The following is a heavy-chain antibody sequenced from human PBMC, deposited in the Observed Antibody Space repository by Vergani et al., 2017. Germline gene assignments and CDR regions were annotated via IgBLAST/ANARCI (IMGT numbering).Heavy chain of an antibody. D-gene: IGHD3-22*01. V-gene: IGHV1-69*08. CDR1: GGTFSSYT. Sequence: QVQLVQSGAEVKKPGSSVKVSCKASGGTFSSYTISWVRQAPGQGLEWMGRIIPILGIANYAQKFQGRVTITADKSTSTAYMELSSLRSEDTAVYYCARDDYDSSGYLGYWGQGTLVTVSS. CDR3: ARDDYDSSGYLGY. CDR2: IIPILGIA. J-gene: IGHJ4*02.